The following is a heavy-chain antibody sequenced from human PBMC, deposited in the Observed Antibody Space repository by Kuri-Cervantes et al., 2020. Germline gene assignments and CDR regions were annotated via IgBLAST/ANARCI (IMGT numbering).Heavy chain of an antibody. Sequence: GESLKISCKASGYNFAKYWIGWVRQMPGKGLEWMGMVYPGDAETHYGPSFQGRVTISADKSINTAYLQWSSLKASDTAMYYCARHLDLDYGDYYSDAFDIWGQGTMVTVSS. CDR3: ARHLDLDYGDYYSDAFDI. V-gene: IGHV5-51*01. CDR2: VYPGDAET. CDR1: GYNFAKYW. J-gene: IGHJ3*02. D-gene: IGHD4-17*01.